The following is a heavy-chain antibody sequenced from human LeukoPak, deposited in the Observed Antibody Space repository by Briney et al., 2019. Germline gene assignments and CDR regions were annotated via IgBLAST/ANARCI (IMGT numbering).Heavy chain of an antibody. CDR2: ISFDGSNK. Sequence: GGSLRLSCAASGFSFGSYAMHWVRQAPGKGLEWAALISFDGSNKDYADSVKGRFTISRDNSKNTLYLQMNNLRAEDTAVYYCAKDQVVGAKGYYYYYGMDVWGQGTTVTVSS. CDR3: AKDQVVGAKGYYYYYGMDV. D-gene: IGHD1-26*01. J-gene: IGHJ6*02. V-gene: IGHV3-30-3*01. CDR1: GFSFGSYA.